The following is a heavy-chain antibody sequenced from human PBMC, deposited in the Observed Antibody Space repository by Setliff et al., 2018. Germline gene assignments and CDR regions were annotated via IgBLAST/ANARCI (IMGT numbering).Heavy chain of an antibody. CDR2: MYHSGSV. Sequence: PSETLSLTCTVSVYSISSGYYWGWIRQPPGKGLEWIGNMYHSGSVYYNPSLKSRVTISVDTSKSQFSLKLSSVTAADTAVYYCASDQWLVDYYYYGVDVWGQGTTVTVSS. CDR3: ASDQWLVDYYYYGVDV. D-gene: IGHD6-19*01. V-gene: IGHV4-38-2*02. J-gene: IGHJ6*02. CDR1: VYSISSGYY.